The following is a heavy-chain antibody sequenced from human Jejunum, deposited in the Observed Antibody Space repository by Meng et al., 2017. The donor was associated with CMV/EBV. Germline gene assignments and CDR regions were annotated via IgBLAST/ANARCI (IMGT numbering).Heavy chain of an antibody. CDR2: MNPRFGTA. CDR1: EDKFSDND. Sequence: EDKFSDNDINWVRQATGQELEWIGWMNPRFGTAGYAQKFQGRLTITRDTSRSTIYMELTGLTSDDTAVYYCARKRTVGVGGWFGTWGQGTLVTVSS. J-gene: IGHJ5*02. D-gene: IGHD1-26*01. V-gene: IGHV1-8*03. CDR3: ARKRTVGVGGWFGT.